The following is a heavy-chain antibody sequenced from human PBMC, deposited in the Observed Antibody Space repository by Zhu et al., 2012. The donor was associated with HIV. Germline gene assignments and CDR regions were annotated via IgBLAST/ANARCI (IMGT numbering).Heavy chain of an antibody. J-gene: IGHJ4*02. D-gene: IGHD6-13*01. CDR2: IYHSGST. CDR3: ARASSSWYGRYFDY. CDR1: GYSISSGYY. V-gene: IGHV4-38-2*01. Sequence: QVQLQESGPGLVKPSETPSLTCAVSGYSISSGYYWGWIRQPPGKGLEWIGSIYHSGSTYYNPSLKSRVTISVDTSKNQFSLKLSSVTAADTAVYCCARASSSWYGRYFDYVGPGNPGPPSPQ.